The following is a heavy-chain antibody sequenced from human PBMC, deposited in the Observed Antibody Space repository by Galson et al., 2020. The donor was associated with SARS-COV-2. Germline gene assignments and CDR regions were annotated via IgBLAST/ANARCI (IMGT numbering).Heavy chain of an antibody. CDR1: GFTFSSYG. CDR3: AKGYSGTLRYFDL. D-gene: IGHD1-26*01. Sequence: GGSLRLSCAASGFTFSSYGMHWVRQAPGKGLEWVAVISYDGSNKYYADSVKGRFTISRDNSKNTLYLQMNSLRAEDTAVYYCAKGYSGTLRYFDLWGRGTLVTVSS. V-gene: IGHV3-30*18. CDR2: ISYDGSNK. J-gene: IGHJ2*01.